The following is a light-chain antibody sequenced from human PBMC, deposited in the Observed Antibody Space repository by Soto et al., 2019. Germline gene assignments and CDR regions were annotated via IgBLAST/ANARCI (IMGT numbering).Light chain of an antibody. CDR2: LNSDGGH. J-gene: IGLJ3*02. Sequence: QPVLTQSPSASASLGASVKLTCTLSSGHSSYAIAWHQQQPEKGPRFLMRLNSDGGHIKGAGVPDRFSGSSSGSERFLIISSLQSEDEADYYCQTWGIGYGVFGGGTKLTVL. CDR1: SGHSSYA. V-gene: IGLV4-69*01. CDR3: QTWGIGYGV.